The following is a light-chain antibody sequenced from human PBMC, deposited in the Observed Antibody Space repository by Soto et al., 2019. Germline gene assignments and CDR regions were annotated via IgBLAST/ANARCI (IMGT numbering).Light chain of an antibody. CDR3: LQVYSFPRT. V-gene: IGKV1-12*01. CDR1: QDIGRR. Sequence: DIRMTQSPSSVSASIGDRVTIPCRASQDIGRRLAWFQQKPGKAPKYLIQAASSLQGGVPSTFSGSGSGTDFTLTINTLHPEDFETDYCLQVYSFPRTFGQGTKVDIK. J-gene: IGKJ1*01. CDR2: AAS.